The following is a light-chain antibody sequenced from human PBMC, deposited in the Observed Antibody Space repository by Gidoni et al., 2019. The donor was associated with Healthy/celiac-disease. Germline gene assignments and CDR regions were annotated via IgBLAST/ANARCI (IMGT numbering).Light chain of an antibody. Sequence: LVITQSPATLPVSPGERATLPCRASQSVSSNLAWYQHKPGQAPGPHIYSASTRATGIPARLSGSGSGTEFTLTISSMQSEDFAVYYCQQYNNWTRTYTFGPGTKVDIK. CDR1: QSVSSN. V-gene: IGKV3-15*01. CDR3: QQYNNWTRTYT. CDR2: SAS. J-gene: IGKJ3*01.